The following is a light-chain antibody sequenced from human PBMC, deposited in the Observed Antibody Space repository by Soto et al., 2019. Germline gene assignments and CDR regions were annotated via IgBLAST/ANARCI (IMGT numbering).Light chain of an antibody. CDR2: GAS. V-gene: IGKV1-39*01. CDR3: QQSHSTPLS. J-gene: IGKJ4*01. Sequence: DIQMTQSPSSLSASVGDRVTITCRASQSISSYLNWYQQKPGKAPKVLISGASSLQSGVPLRFSGSGSGTDFTLTISILQSEDFASYYCQQSHSTPLSFGGGTKVEIK. CDR1: QSISSY.